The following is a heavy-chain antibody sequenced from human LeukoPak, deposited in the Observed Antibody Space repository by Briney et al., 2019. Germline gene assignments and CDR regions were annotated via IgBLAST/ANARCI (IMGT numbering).Heavy chain of an antibody. Sequence: SETLSLTCTVSGVSISSTSYYWGWIRQPPGKGLEWIGEINHSGSTNYNPSLKSRVTISVDTSKNQFSLKLSSVTAADTAVYYCASGLRYYYDSSGYSAFDIWGQGTMVTVSS. D-gene: IGHD3-22*01. CDR1: GVSISSTSYY. CDR2: INHSGST. J-gene: IGHJ3*02. V-gene: IGHV4-39*07. CDR3: ASGLRYYYDSSGYSAFDI.